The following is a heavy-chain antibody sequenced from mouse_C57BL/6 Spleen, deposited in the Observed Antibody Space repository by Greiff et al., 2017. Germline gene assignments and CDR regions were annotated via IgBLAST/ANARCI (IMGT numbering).Heavy chain of an antibody. V-gene: IGHV1-55*01. CDR3: ARAYDYEGFEV. J-gene: IGHJ1*03. Sequence: VQLQQPGAELVKPGASVKMSCKASGYTFTSYWITWVKQRPGQGLEWIGDIYPGSGSTNYNEKFKSKATLTVDTSSSKAYMQLSSLTSEDSAVYYCARAYDYEGFEVGDTGTTVTVSS. CDR1: GYTFTSYW. CDR2: IYPGSGST. D-gene: IGHD2-4*01.